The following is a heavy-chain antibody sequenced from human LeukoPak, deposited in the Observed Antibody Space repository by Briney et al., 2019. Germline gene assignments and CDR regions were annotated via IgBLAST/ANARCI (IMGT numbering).Heavy chain of an antibody. Sequence: SETLSLTCAVYGGSFSGYYWSWIRQPPGKGLEWIGEIHHSGSTNYNPSLKSRLTISVDTSKNQFSLKLSSVTAADTAVYYCAREGYSYGFDYWGQGTLVTVSS. CDR3: AREGYSYGFDY. CDR1: GGSFSGYY. V-gene: IGHV4-34*01. CDR2: IHHSGST. J-gene: IGHJ4*02. D-gene: IGHD5-18*01.